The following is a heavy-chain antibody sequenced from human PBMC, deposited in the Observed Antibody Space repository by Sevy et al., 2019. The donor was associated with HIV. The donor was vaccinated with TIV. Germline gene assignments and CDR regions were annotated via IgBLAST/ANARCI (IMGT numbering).Heavy chain of an antibody. CDR2: ISADGTYT. D-gene: IGHD2-15*01. Sequence: GGSLRLSCAASEFTFNNYAMNWVRRAPGKGLEWISAISADGTYTYHADSVQRRFTISRDNSKSTVYLQMDSLRADDTAVYYCTKGAGGQWYSDYFDYWGQGVLVTVSS. J-gene: IGHJ4*02. CDR3: TKGAGGQWYSDYFDY. CDR1: EFTFNNYA. V-gene: IGHV3-23*01.